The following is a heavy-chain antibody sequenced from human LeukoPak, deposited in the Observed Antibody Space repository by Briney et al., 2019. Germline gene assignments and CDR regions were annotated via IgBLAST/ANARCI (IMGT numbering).Heavy chain of an antibody. CDR1: GFTFSVYA. V-gene: IGHV3-23*01. Sequence: GGSLRLSCEASGFTFSVYAMSWVRQTPGTGLAWVSVINDGGGNTYYTDPVKGRFTISRDNSKNTLYLQMNSLRVEDTAVYYCAKRLYSSSGPFDIWGQGTMVTVSS. J-gene: IGHJ3*02. D-gene: IGHD5-12*01. CDR3: AKRLYSSSGPFDI. CDR2: INDGGGNT.